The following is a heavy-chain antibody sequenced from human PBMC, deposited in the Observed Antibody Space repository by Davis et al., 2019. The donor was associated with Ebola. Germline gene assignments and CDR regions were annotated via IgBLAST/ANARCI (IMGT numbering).Heavy chain of an antibody. CDR2: ISSSSSYI. Sequence: PGGSLRLSCAASGFTFSSYSMNWVRQAPGKGLEWVSSISSSSSYIYYVDSVKGRFTIPRDNAKNSLYLQMNSLRAEDTAVYYCARQKGYSSTRGYYYGMDVWGKGTTVTVSS. V-gene: IGHV3-21*01. D-gene: IGHD2-2*01. CDR3: ARQKGYSSTRGYYYGMDV. CDR1: GFTFSSYS. J-gene: IGHJ6*04.